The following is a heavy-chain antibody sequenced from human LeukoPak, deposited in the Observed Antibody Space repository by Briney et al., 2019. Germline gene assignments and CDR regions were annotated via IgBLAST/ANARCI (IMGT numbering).Heavy chain of an antibody. CDR1: GFIFRSYS. CDR2: ISSSSSYI. V-gene: IGHV3-21*01. D-gene: IGHD3-10*01. Sequence: GGSLRLSCAASGFIFRSYSMNWVRQAPGKGLEWVSSISSSSSYIYYADSVKGRFTVSRDNAKNSLHLQMNSLRAEDTAVYYCARDLGGSGNYYTNDAFDIWGQGTMVTVSS. J-gene: IGHJ3*02. CDR3: ARDLGGSGNYYTNDAFDI.